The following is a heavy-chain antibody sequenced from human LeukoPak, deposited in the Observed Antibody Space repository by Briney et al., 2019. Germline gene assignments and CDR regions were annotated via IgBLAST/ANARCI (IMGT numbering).Heavy chain of an antibody. J-gene: IGHJ5*02. CDR1: GFTFSSYD. Sequence: QPGGSLRLSCAASGFTFSSYDMHWVRQPTGKGLEWVSAIGTAGDTYYLHSVKGRFTISRENAKNSLYLHMNSLSAGDTAVYFCARGHMLTGYYNFAWFDPWGQGTLVTVSS. CDR2: IGTAGDT. CDR3: ARGHMLTGYYNFAWFDP. D-gene: IGHD3-9*01. V-gene: IGHV3-13*01.